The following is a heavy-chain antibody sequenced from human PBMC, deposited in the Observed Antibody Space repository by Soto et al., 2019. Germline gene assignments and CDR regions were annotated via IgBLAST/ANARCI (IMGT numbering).Heavy chain of an antibody. D-gene: IGHD4-4*01. CDR1: GGTFSSYA. CDR2: IIPIFGTA. V-gene: IGHV1-69*12. CDR3: ARDSTPTPNWFDP. Sequence: QVQLVQSGAEVKKPGYSVKVSCKASGGTFSSYAISWVRQAPEQGLEWMGGIIPIFGTANYAQKFQGRVTITADESTSTAYMELSSLRSEDTAVYYCARDSTPTPNWFDPWGQGTLVTVSS. J-gene: IGHJ5*02.